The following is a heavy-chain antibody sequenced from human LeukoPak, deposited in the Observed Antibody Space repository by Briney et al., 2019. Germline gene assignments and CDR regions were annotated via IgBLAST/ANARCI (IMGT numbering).Heavy chain of an antibody. CDR3: ARESSGWSFDY. D-gene: IGHD6-19*01. Sequence: GGSLRLSCAASGFTFSSYSMNWVRQAPGKGLEWVSFISSSSSYIDYADSVKGRFTISRDNAKNSLYLQMNSLRAEDTAVYYCARESSGWSFDYWGQGTLVTVSS. CDR1: GFTFSSYS. J-gene: IGHJ4*02. V-gene: IGHV3-21*01. CDR2: ISSSSSYI.